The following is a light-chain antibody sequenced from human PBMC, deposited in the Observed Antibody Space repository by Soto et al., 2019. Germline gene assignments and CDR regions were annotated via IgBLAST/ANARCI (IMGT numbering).Light chain of an antibody. Sequence: EIVLTQSPGTLSLSPGERATLSCRASQSVSSSYLAWYQQKPGQAPRLLIYGASSRATGIPDRFSGSGSGIDFTLTISGLEPEDFAVYYCQQSGTFGQGTKVEIK. CDR2: GAS. CDR3: QQSGT. CDR1: QSVSSSY. V-gene: IGKV3-20*01. J-gene: IGKJ1*01.